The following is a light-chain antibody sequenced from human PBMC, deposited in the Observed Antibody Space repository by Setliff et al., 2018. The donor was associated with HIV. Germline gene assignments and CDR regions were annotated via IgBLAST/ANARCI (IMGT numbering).Light chain of an antibody. CDR2: EVS. V-gene: IGLV2-8*01. CDR1: SSDVRGYNY. Sequence: SALTQPPSASGSPGQSVTISCTGTSSDVRGYNYVSWYQQHPGKAPRLMIYEVSKRPSGVPDRFSGSKSGNTASLTVSGLQAEDEADYYCSSYVGSNNYVFGTGTKVTVL. CDR3: SSYVGSNNYV. J-gene: IGLJ1*01.